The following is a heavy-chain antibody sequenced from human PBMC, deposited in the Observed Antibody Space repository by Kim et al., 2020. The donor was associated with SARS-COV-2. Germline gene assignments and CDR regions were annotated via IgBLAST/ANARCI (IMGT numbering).Heavy chain of an antibody. Sequence: ASVKVSCKASGYTFTSYGISWVRQAPGQGLEWMGWISAYNGNTNYAQKLQGRVTMTTDTSTSTAYMELRSLRSDDTAVYYCARDSIGTSYYYYGMDVWGQGTTVTVSS. CDR2: ISAYNGNT. CDR1: GYTFTSYG. CDR3: ARDSIGTSYYYYGMDV. V-gene: IGHV1-18*01. D-gene: IGHD6-13*01. J-gene: IGHJ6*02.